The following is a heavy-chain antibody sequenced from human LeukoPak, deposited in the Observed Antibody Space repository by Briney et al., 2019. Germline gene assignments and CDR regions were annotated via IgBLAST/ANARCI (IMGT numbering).Heavy chain of an antibody. Sequence: ASVKVSCKTSGYTFSSYGISWVRQAPGQGLEWMGWINPNSGGTNYAQKFQGRVTMTRDTSISTAYMELSSLRSDDTAVYYCARGYCSGDCFTLFDYWGQGTLVTVSS. J-gene: IGHJ4*02. CDR1: GYTFSSYG. CDR3: ARGYCSGDCFTLFDY. CDR2: INPNSGGT. D-gene: IGHD2-21*02. V-gene: IGHV1-2*02.